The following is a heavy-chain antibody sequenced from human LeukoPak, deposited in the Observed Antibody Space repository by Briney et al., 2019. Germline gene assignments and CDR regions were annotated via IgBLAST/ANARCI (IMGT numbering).Heavy chain of an antibody. V-gene: IGHV3-23*01. CDR1: GFNFINYA. D-gene: IGHD5-12*01. CDR2: ISGNGGST. CDR3: AKGVGYDTRGHYCDS. J-gene: IGHJ4*02. Sequence: GGSLRLSCAASGFNFINYAMTWVRQAPGKGLEGVSGISGNGGSTYYADSVKGRFTISRDNSKNTLYLQMNSLRVEDTAVYYCAKGVGYDTRGHYCDSWAGEPWSPSPQ.